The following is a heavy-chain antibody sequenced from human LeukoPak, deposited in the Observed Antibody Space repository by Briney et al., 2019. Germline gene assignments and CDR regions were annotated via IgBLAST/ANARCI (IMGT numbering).Heavy chain of an antibody. J-gene: IGHJ4*02. V-gene: IGHV4-39*07. CDR2: IYHSGSI. Sequence: PSETLSLTCTVSGDSISTSSYYWGWIRQPPGKGLECIGTIYHSGSIYYNPSLKGRVTISVDTSKNQFSLKLNSLTAADTAVYYCARAIRTGLGIGSFDGWGQGTLVTVSS. CDR1: GDSISTSSYY. CDR3: ARAIRTGLGIGSFDG. D-gene: IGHD7-27*01.